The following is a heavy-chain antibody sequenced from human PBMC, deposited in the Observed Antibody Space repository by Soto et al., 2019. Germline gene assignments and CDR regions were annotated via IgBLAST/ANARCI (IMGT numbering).Heavy chain of an antibody. Sequence: GESLKISCKGCGYSFTSYWIGWVRQMPGKGLEWMGIIYPGDSDTRYSPSFQGQVTISADKSISTAYLQWSSLKASDTAMYYCARGSSWYGTWFDPWGQGTLVTVSS. CDR1: GYSFTSYW. CDR2: IYPGDSDT. J-gene: IGHJ5*02. V-gene: IGHV5-51*01. CDR3: ARGSSWYGTWFDP. D-gene: IGHD6-13*01.